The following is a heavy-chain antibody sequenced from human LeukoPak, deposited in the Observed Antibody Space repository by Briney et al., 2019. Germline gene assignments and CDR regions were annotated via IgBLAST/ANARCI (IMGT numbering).Heavy chain of an antibody. D-gene: IGHD2-15*01. V-gene: IGHV3-23*01. J-gene: IGHJ4*02. CDR1: GGTFSSYA. CDR2: IIGSGGST. CDR3: AKDSAKVVVAATRNFDY. Sequence: SCKASGGTFSSYAMSWVRQAPGKGLEWVSAIIGSGGSTYYSDSVKGWFTISRDNSKNTLYLQMNSLRAEDTAVYYCAKDSAKVVVAATRNFDYWGQGTLVTVSS.